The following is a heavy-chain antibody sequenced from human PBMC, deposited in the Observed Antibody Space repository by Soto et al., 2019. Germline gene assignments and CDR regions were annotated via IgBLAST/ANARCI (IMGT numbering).Heavy chain of an antibody. Sequence: GGSLRLSCAASGFTFSSYAMSWVCQAPGKGLEWVSAISGSGGSTYYADSVKGRFTISRDNSKNTLYLQMNSLRAEDTAVYYCAKGGYDFWSGYFPYYYYMDVWGKGTTVTVSS. V-gene: IGHV3-23*01. CDR3: AKGGYDFWSGYFPYYYYMDV. CDR2: ISGSGGST. CDR1: GFTFSSYA. D-gene: IGHD3-3*01. J-gene: IGHJ6*03.